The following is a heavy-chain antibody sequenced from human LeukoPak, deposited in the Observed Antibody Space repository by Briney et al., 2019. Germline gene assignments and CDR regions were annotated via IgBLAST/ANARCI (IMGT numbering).Heavy chain of an antibody. J-gene: IGHJ4*02. Sequence: KSSETLSLTCTVSGGSISTYYWSWVRQSPGKGLEWIGHIYYSGSTNYNPSLKSRVAMSVDTSKNQFSLKLSSVTAADTAVYYCARGGWNKFDYWGQGTLVTVSS. CDR2: IYYSGST. CDR1: GGSISTYY. V-gene: IGHV4-59*01. CDR3: ARGGWNKFDY. D-gene: IGHD3-22*01.